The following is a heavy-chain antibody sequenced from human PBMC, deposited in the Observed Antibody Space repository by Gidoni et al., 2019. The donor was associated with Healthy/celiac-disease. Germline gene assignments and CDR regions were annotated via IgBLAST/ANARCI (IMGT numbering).Heavy chain of an antibody. V-gene: IGHV4-61*02. CDR2: IYTSGST. D-gene: IGHD3-3*01. CDR1: GGSISSGSYY. Sequence: QVQLQESGPGLVKPSQTLSLTCTVPGGSISSGSYYWSWIRQPAVKGLEWVGLIYTSGSTNYNPSLKSRVTISVDTSKNQFSLKLSSVTAADTAVYYCARDPMYYDFWSGSDALYYMDVWGKGTTVTVSS. J-gene: IGHJ6*03. CDR3: ARDPMYYDFWSGSDALYYMDV.